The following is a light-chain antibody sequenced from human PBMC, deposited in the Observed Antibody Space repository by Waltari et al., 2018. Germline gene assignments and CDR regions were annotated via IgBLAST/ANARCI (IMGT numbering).Light chain of an antibody. J-gene: IGKJ4*01. CDR2: DAS. CDR3: QQYKTYPLT. CDR1: QGISNY. Sequence: DIQMTQSPSSLSASVGDRITIIYWARQGISNYLAWYQQKPGKAPKSLIFDASSLQSGFPSKFSVSGSGTEFPLTISSLQPEDFATFYCQQYKTYPLTFGGGTKVEIK. V-gene: IGKV1-16*02.